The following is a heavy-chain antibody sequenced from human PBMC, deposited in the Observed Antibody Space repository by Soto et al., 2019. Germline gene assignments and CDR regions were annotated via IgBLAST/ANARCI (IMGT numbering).Heavy chain of an antibody. V-gene: IGHV1-46*03. J-gene: IGHJ6*02. CDR2: INPSGGST. CDR1: GYTFTSYY. CDR3: DRSSGYSYGYYYYYGMDV. D-gene: IGHD5-18*01. Sequence: QVQLVQSGAEVKKPGASVKVSCKASGYTFTSYYMHWVRQAPGQGLEWMGIINPSGGSTSYAQKFQGRVTMTRDTSTSTVYMELSSLRSEDTAVYYCDRSSGYSYGYYYYYGMDVWGQGTTVTVSS.